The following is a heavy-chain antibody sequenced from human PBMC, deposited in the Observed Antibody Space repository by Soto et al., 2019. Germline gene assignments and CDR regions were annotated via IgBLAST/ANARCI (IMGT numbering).Heavy chain of an antibody. CDR1: GLPFRGAW. Sequence: VHLVESGGGLAEPGMSLRLSCVVSGLPFRGAWMNWVRQGQGQGLEWVGRSIVGGGAIEYAAPVKGRFTISRDDSRNMLFLQMDSLKPEDTAVYFCTWLARSLAPFAADVWGRGTLVTVSS. V-gene: IGHV3-15*07. D-gene: IGHD3-22*01. J-gene: IGHJ1*01. CDR3: TWLARSLAPFAADV. CDR2: SIVGGGAI.